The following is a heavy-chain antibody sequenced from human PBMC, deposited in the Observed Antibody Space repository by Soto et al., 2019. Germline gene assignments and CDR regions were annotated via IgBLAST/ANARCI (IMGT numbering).Heavy chain of an antibody. V-gene: IGHV4-39*01. CDR3: APLSVSLSGPYGIHV. CDR1: GYSVTSSDYY. D-gene: IGHD2-15*01. J-gene: IGHJ6*02. CDR2: MFYSGLT. Sequence: SETLSLTCSVSGYSVTSSDYYWAWIRQPPGKGLEWIGSMFYSGLTYYNPSLKSRVTLSVDTSKNQFSVRLNSVTAAETAVYYCAPLSVSLSGPYGIHVWGQGTTVTVSS.